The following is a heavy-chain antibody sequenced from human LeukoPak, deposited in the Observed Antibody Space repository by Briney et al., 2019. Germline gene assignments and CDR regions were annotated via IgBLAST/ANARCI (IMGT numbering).Heavy chain of an antibody. CDR2: IYSGGST. J-gene: IGHJ4*02. V-gene: IGHV3-53*01. Sequence: GGSLRLSCAASGFTVSSNYMSWVRQAPGKGLEWVSVIYSGGSTYYADSVKGRFTISRDNSKNTLYLQMNSLRAEDTAVYYCARGQVGATKIDYWGQGTLVTVSS. CDR3: ARGQVGATKIDY. D-gene: IGHD1-26*01. CDR1: GFTVSSNY.